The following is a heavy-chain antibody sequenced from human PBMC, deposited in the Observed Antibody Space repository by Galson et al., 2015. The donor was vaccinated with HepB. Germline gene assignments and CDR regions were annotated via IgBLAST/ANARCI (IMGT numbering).Heavy chain of an antibody. J-gene: IGHJ6*03. CDR2: IDPSDSYT. CDR3: ARQGGVYYYDSSGYPYYYYMDV. D-gene: IGHD3-22*01. CDR1: GYSFTSYW. Sequence: QSGAEVKKPGESLRISCKGSGYSFTSYWISWVRQMPGKGLEWMGRIDPSDSYTNYSPSFQGHVTISADKSISTAYLQWSSLKASDTAMYYCARQGGVYYYDSSGYPYYYYMDVWGKGTTVTVSS. V-gene: IGHV5-10-1*01.